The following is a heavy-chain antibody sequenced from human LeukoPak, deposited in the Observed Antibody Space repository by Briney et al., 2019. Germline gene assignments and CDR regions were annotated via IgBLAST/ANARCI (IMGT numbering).Heavy chain of an antibody. V-gene: IGHV3-30*02. CDR1: GFTFSRYG. CDR2: IRFDGSNK. J-gene: IGHJ4*02. D-gene: IGHD5-24*01. CDR3: AREGYSPRDGYNFNFDY. Sequence: PGGSLRLSCAASGFTFSRYGMHWVRQAPGKGLEWVAFIRFDGSNKYYADSVKGRFTISRDNAKNSLYLQMNSLRAEDTAVYYCAREGYSPRDGYNFNFDYWGQGTLVTVSS.